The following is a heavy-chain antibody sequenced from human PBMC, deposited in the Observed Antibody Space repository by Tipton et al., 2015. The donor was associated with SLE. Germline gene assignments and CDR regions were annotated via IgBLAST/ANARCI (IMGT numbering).Heavy chain of an antibody. V-gene: IGHV4-31*03. J-gene: IGHJ6*03. CDR1: GGSISSGGYD. D-gene: IGHD6-19*01. CDR3: AREVEGYSSDWYYYYYYMDV. Sequence: TLSLTCTVSGGSISSGGYDWTWIRQHPGKGLEWIGYIDYSGKTQHNPSLKSRVSISVDTSKDQFSLDLTSVTAADTAVYYCAREVEGYSSDWYYYYYYMDVWGKGTTVTVSS. CDR2: IDYSGKT.